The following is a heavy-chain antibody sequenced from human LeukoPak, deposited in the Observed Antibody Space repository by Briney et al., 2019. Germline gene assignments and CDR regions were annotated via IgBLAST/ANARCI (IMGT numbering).Heavy chain of an antibody. CDR3: ARDRGFGYY. D-gene: IGHD3-16*01. CDR2: ISSSSSTI. CDR1: GFTFSSYS. J-gene: IGHJ4*02. Sequence: GVSLRLSCAASGFTFSSYSMNWVRQAPGKGLEWISYISSSSSTIYYADSVKGRFTISRDNGKNSLYLQMNSPRAEDTAVYYCARDRGFGYYWGQGTLVTVSS. V-gene: IGHV3-48*01.